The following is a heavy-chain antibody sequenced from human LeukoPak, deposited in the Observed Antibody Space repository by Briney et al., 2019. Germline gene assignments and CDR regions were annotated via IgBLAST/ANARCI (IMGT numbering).Heavy chain of an antibody. D-gene: IGHD2-2*01. J-gene: IGHJ6*02. V-gene: IGHV1-3*01. CDR1: GYTFTSYA. CDR3: ARGYCSSTSCYMDV. CDR2: INAGNGNI. Sequence: ASVKVSCKASGYTFTSYAMHWVRQAPGQGLEWMGWINAGNGNIKYSQKLRGRVTIIGDTSASTAYMELSSLRSEDTAVYYCARGYCSSTSCYMDVWGQGTTVT.